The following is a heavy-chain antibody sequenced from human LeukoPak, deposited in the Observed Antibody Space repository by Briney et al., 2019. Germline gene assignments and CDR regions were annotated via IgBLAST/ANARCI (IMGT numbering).Heavy chain of an antibody. CDR1: GFTFSSYA. D-gene: IGHD2-2*01. CDR2: ISGSGGST. V-gene: IGHV3-23*01. J-gene: IGHJ4*02. Sequence: PGGSLRLSCAASGFTFSSYAMSWVRQAPGKGLEWVSAISGSGGSTYYADSVKGRFTISRDNSKNTLYLQMNSLRAEDTAVYYCAKDRVGYCSSTSCLWPDDYWGQGTLVTVSS. CDR3: AKDRVGYCSSTSCLWPDDY.